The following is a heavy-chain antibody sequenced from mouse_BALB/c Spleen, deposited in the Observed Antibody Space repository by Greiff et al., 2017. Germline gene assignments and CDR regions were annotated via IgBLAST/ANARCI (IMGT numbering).Heavy chain of an antibody. CDR2: ISYSGST. CDR1: GYSITSDYA. CDR3: AGFYYGSSPH. Sequence: EVKLQESGPGLVKPSQSLSLTCTVTGYSITSDYAWNWIRQFPGNKLEWMGYISYSGSTSYNPSLKSRISITRDTSKNQFFLQLNSVTTEDTATYYCAGFYYGSSPHWGQGTSVTVSS. J-gene: IGHJ4*01. D-gene: IGHD1-1*01. V-gene: IGHV3-2*02.